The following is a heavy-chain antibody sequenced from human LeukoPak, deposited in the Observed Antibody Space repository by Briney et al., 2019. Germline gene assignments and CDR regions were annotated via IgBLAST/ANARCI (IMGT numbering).Heavy chain of an antibody. J-gene: IGHJ1*01. CDR3: AEGTTG. Sequence: GGSLRLSCATSGFTFSRHWMSWVRQAPGKGLEWVANINQDGSGKYYVDSVKGRFTISRDDAKNSLYLQMNSLRSEDTAIYYCAEGTTGWGQGTLVTVSS. D-gene: IGHD1-1*01. CDR1: GFTFSRHW. V-gene: IGHV3-7*01. CDR2: INQDGSGK.